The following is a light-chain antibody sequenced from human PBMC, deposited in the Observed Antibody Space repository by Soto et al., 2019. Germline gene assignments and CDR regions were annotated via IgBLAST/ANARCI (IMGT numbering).Light chain of an antibody. CDR1: QGINSY. J-gene: IGKJ1*01. Sequence: AIRMTQSPSSLSAYTGDRVTITCRASQGINSYLAWYQQKPGKAPKLLIYAASTLQSGVPSRFSGIGSGTDFTLTISCLQSEDFATYYCQQYYSYLRTFGQGTKVDIK. CDR2: AAS. CDR3: QQYYSYLRT. V-gene: IGKV1-8*01.